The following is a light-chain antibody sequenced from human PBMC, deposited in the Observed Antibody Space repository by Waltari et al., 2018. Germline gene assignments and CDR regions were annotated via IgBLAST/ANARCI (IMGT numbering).Light chain of an antibody. Sequence: EMVMTQSPATLSVSPGERATLSCRASQSVGSNLAWYQQKPGQAPRLLIYDASTSATGIPARFSGSGSGTEFTLTISSLQSEDFAVYYCQQYNNWPLTWTFGQGTKVEIK. CDR2: DAS. V-gene: IGKV3-15*01. CDR1: QSVGSN. J-gene: IGKJ1*01. CDR3: QQYNNWPLTWT.